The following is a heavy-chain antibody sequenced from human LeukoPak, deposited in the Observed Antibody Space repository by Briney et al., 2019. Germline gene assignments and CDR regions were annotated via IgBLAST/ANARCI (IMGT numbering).Heavy chain of an antibody. CDR1: GYTFTSYG. J-gene: IGHJ4*02. Sequence: ASVKVSCKASGYTFTSYGISWVRQAPGQGLEWMGWISAYNGNTNYAQKLQGRVTMTRNTSISTAYMELSSLRSEDTAVYYCASGGSMVRGVNEDYWGQGTLVTVSS. D-gene: IGHD3-10*01. CDR3: ASGGSMVRGVNEDY. V-gene: IGHV1-18*01. CDR2: ISAYNGNT.